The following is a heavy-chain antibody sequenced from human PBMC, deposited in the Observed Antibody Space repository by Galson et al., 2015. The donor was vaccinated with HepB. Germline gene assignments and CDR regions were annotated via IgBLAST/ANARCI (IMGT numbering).Heavy chain of an antibody. D-gene: IGHD4-17*01. CDR2: IYSGGST. J-gene: IGHJ6*02. CDR1: GFTVSSNY. Sequence: SLRLSCAASGFTVSSNYMSWVRQAPGKGLEWVSVIYSGGSTYYADSVKGRFTISRDNSKNTLYLQMNSLRAEDTAVYYCARDWGDYHREGGYYYGMDVWGQGTTVTVAS. V-gene: IGHV3-53*01. CDR3: ARDWGDYHREGGYYYGMDV.